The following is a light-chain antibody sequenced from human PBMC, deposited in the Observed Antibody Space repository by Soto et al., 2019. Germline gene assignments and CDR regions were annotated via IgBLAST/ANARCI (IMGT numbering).Light chain of an antibody. Sequence: EILLTQSPGTLSLSLGERATLSCRASQSVSSNYLAWYQQKPGQAPRLLIYGTSSRATGIPDRFSGSGSGTDFTLSISRLEPEDFAVYYCQQYGNGNSPRYSFGQGTRLEI. CDR2: GTS. J-gene: IGKJ2*03. CDR1: QSVSSNY. CDR3: QQYGNGNSPRYS. V-gene: IGKV3-20*01.